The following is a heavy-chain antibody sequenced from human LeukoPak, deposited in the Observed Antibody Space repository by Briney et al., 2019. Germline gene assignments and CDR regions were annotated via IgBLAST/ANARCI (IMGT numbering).Heavy chain of an antibody. V-gene: IGHV3-30*02. CDR3: AAVIDY. CDR1: GFTFSSYG. J-gene: IGHJ4*02. Sequence: GGSLRLSCAASGFTFSSYGMHWVRQAPGKGLEWVAFIRYDGSNKYYADSVKGRFTISRDNAKNSVFLQMNSLRAEDTAVYYCAAVIDYWAREPWSPSPQ. CDR2: IRYDGSNK.